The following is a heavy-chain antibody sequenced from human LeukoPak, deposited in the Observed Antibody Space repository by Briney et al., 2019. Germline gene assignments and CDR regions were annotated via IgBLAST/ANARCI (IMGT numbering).Heavy chain of an antibody. CDR1: GFTFSSYS. CDR3: ARDEYSSSWYQRSDYYYYGMDV. Sequence: GGSLRLSCAASGFTFSSYSMNWVRQAPGKGLEWVSSISSSSSYIYYADSVKGRFTISRDNAKNSLYLQMNSLRDEDTAVYYCARDEYSSSWYQRSDYYYYGMDVWGQGTTVTVSS. J-gene: IGHJ6*02. CDR2: ISSSSSYI. D-gene: IGHD6-13*01. V-gene: IGHV3-21*01.